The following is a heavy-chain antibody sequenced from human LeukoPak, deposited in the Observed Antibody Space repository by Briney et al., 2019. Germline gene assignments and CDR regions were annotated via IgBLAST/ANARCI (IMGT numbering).Heavy chain of an antibody. CDR1: RYNFTNYW. D-gene: IGHD1-26*01. CDR3: ARLGLYSGNSSPFY. CDR2: IYPGDSDT. Sequence: GESLKISCKGSRYNFTNYWTAWVRQLPGKGLEWMGIIYPGDSDTRYSPSFQGQVTISADKSINTAYLQWSSLKASDTAMYYCARLGLYSGNSSPFYWGQGTLVTVSS. V-gene: IGHV5-51*01. J-gene: IGHJ4*02.